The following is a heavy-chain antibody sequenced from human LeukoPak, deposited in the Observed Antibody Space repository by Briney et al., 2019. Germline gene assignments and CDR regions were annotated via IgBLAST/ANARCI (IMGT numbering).Heavy chain of an antibody. J-gene: IGHJ6*02. CDR1: GYTFTSYG. CDR3: ASTNPNTHSSGWYPYGMDV. CDR2: IIPIFGTA. Sequence: SVKVSCKASGYTFTSYGISWVRQAPGQGLEWMGGIIPIFGTANYAQKFQGRVTITADESTSTAYMELSSLRSEDTAVYYCASTNPNTHSSGWYPYGMDVWGQGTTVTVSS. D-gene: IGHD6-19*01. V-gene: IGHV1-69*13.